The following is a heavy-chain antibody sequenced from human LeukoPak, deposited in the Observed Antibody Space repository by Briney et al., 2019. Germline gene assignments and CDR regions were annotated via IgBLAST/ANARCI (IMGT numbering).Heavy chain of an antibody. CDR3: AKSMVRGVIITTQFDY. J-gene: IGHJ4*02. CDR2: INPNSGGT. V-gene: IGHV1-2*02. D-gene: IGHD3-10*01. Sequence: ASVKVSCKASGYTFTGYFIHWVRQAPGQGLEWMGWINPNSGGTNYAQKFQGRVTMTRDTSISTAYMELSRLRSDDTAVYYCAKSMVRGVIITTQFDYWGQGTLVTVSS. CDR1: GYTFTGYF.